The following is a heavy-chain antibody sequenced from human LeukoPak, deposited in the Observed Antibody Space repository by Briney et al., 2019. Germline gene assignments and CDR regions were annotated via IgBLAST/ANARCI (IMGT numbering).Heavy chain of an antibody. D-gene: IGHD3-10*01. J-gene: IGHJ4*02. CDR3: AKDQDYYGLGSFPTY. CDR2: ISGSGTNT. V-gene: IGHV3-23*01. Sequence: GGSLRLSCAASGFTFSRYVMTWVRQAPGKGLEWVSEISGSGTNTYYADSVKGRFTISRDNSRNTLDLQMNSLRDEDTAVYFCAKDQDYYGLGSFPTYWGQGTLVTVS. CDR1: GFTFSRYV.